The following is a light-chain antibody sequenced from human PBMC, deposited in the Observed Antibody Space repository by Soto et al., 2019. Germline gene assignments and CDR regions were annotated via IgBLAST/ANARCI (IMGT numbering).Light chain of an antibody. CDR1: QSVSSSY. J-gene: IGKJ1*01. Sequence: EIVLTQSPGTLSLSPGERATLSCSASQSVSSSYLAWYQQKPGQAPRLLIYGASSRATGIPDRFSGSGSGTDFTLTIIRLEPEDFAVYYCQQYGSSYPWTFGQGTKVDIK. V-gene: IGKV3-20*01. CDR2: GAS. CDR3: QQYGSSYPWT.